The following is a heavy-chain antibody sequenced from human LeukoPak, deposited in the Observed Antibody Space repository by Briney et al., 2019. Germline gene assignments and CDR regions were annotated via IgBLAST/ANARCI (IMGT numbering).Heavy chain of an antibody. CDR1: GFTFSSYA. Sequence: GGSLGLSCAASGFTFSSYAMSWVRQAPGKGLEWVSAISGSGGSTYYADSVKGRFTISRDNAKNTLYLQMNSLRAEDTAVYYCARVRSGSSAGNYGMDVWGQGTTVTVSS. J-gene: IGHJ6*02. D-gene: IGHD1-26*01. CDR3: ARVRSGSSAGNYGMDV. CDR2: ISGSGGST. V-gene: IGHV3-23*01.